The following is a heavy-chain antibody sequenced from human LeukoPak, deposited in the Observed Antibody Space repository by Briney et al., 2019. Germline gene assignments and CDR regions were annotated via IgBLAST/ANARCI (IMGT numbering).Heavy chain of an antibody. CDR2: ISSYNGNT. Sequence: GASVKVSFKASGYTFTSYGIRWVRQAPGRGLEWMGWISSYNGNTNYAQKLQGRVIMTTDTSTSTAYMELRSLRSDDTAVYYCARGSSGYHLFPYYYYYYMDVWGKGTTVTVSS. CDR3: ARGSSGYHLFPYYYYYYMDV. CDR1: GYTFTSYG. V-gene: IGHV1-18*01. D-gene: IGHD3-22*01. J-gene: IGHJ6*03.